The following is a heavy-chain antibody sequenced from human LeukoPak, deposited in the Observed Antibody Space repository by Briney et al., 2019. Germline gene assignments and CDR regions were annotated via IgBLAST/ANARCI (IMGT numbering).Heavy chain of an antibody. Sequence: GESLKISCKGSGHSFTSYWIGWVRQMPGKGLEWMGIIYPGDSDTRYSPSFQGQVTISADKSISTAYLQWSSLKASDTAMYYCARTYYYDSSGYYGLDYWGQGTLVTVSS. CDR3: ARTYYYDSSGYYGLDY. CDR2: IYPGDSDT. D-gene: IGHD3-22*01. J-gene: IGHJ4*02. V-gene: IGHV5-51*01. CDR1: GHSFTSYW.